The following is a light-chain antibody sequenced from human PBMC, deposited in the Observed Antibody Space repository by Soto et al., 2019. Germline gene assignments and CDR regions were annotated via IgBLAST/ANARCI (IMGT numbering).Light chain of an antibody. Sequence: EIVLTQSPGTLSLSPGERATLSCRASQSVIGSSLGWYQQRPGQAPRLLIYGASSRATGISDRFSGSGSGTDFTLNISRLEHEDFALYYCQQYGSSPLTVGQGNKMEIK. CDR1: QSVIGSS. CDR2: GAS. J-gene: IGKJ1*01. V-gene: IGKV3-20*01. CDR3: QQYGSSPLT.